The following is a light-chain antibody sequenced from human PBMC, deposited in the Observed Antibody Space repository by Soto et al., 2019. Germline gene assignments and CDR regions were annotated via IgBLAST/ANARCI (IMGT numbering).Light chain of an antibody. V-gene: IGKV3-20*01. CDR3: QQYGSSAWT. CDR1: QSVSINY. CDR2: GAS. Sequence: EIVLTQSPGTLSLSPGERATLSCRASQSVSINYLAWYQQKPGQAPRLLIYGASSRATGIPDRFSGSGSGTDFTLTISRLEPEDFAVDYCQQYGSSAWTFGQGTTVEIK. J-gene: IGKJ1*01.